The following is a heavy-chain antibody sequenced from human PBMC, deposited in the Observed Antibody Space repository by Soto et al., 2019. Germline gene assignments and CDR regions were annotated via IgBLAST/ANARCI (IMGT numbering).Heavy chain of an antibody. V-gene: IGHV5-51*01. J-gene: IGHJ6*02. CDR3: ARTSAAGKYYYGMDV. CDR2: IYPGDSDT. D-gene: IGHD6-13*01. CDR1: GYSFTSYW. Sequence: GESLKISCKGSGYSFTSYWISWVRQMPGKGLEWMGIIYPGDSDTRYSPSFQGQVTISADKSISTAYLQWSSLKASDTAMYYCARTSAAGKYYYGMDVWGQGTTVTVSS.